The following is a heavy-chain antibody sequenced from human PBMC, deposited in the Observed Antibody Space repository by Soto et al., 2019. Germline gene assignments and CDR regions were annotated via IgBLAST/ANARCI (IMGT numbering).Heavy chain of an antibody. CDR3: ARDMEDVMVRGGPPTGFDP. D-gene: IGHD3-10*01. Sequence: ASVKVSCKASGYTFTSYAMHWVRQAPGQRLEWMGWINAGNGNTKYSQKFQGRVTITRDTSASTAYMELSSLRSEDTAVYYCARDMEDVMVRGGPPTGFDPWGQGTLVTVSS. CDR1: GYTFTSYA. J-gene: IGHJ5*02. V-gene: IGHV1-3*01. CDR2: INAGNGNT.